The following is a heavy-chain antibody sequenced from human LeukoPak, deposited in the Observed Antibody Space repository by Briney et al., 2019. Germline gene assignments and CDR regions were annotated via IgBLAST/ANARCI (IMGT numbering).Heavy chain of an antibody. CDR1: GGSISSYY. CDR3: ASNSGSYSDPLYFDY. V-gene: IGHV4-59*01. Sequence: SETLSLTCTVSGGSISSYYWSWIRQPPGKGLEWIGYIYYSGSTNYNPSLKSRATISVDTSKNQFSLKLSSVTAADTAVYYCASNSGSYSDPLYFDYWGQGTLVTVSS. D-gene: IGHD1-26*01. J-gene: IGHJ4*02. CDR2: IYYSGST.